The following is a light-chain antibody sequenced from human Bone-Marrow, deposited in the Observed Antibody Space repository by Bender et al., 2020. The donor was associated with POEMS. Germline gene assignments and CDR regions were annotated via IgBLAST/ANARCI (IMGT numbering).Light chain of an antibody. V-gene: IGLV1-44*01. CDR3: SSYTSNTTPWV. J-gene: IGLJ3*02. CDR2: SSH. Sequence: QSVLTQPPSASGTPGQRVTISCSGGSSNIGAHAVNWYQHLPGTAPKLLIYSSHRRPSEVPDRFSGSKSGNTASLTISGLRTEDEADYFCSSYTSNTTPWVFGGGTKLTVL. CDR1: SSNIGAHA.